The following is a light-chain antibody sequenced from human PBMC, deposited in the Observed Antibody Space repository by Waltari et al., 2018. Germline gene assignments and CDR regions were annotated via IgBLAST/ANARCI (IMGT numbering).Light chain of an antibody. Sequence: DIVMTQSPDSLAVSLGERATINCKSSQSVFYSSNNRNYLGWYQHKAGPPPKLLIYWASTRESGVPDRFSGSGSGTDFTLTISKLQAEDVAVYYCQQYYATPRTFGQGTKVAIK. J-gene: IGKJ1*01. CDR1: QSVFYSSNNRNY. V-gene: IGKV4-1*01. CDR3: QQYYATPRT. CDR2: WAS.